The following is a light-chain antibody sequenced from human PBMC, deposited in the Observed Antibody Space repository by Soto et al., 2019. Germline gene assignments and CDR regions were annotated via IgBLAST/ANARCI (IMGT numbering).Light chain of an antibody. CDR1: NSDVGNYIL. V-gene: IGLV2-23*02. CDR3: CSHAGDNNYV. Sequence: QSVLTQPASVSGSPGQSITISCTGTNSDVGNYILVSWYQQHPGKAPKLMIYEVTKRPSGVSNRFSGSKSGSTASLTISELQAADEADYYCCSHAGDNNYVFGTGTKLTVL. CDR2: EVT. J-gene: IGLJ1*01.